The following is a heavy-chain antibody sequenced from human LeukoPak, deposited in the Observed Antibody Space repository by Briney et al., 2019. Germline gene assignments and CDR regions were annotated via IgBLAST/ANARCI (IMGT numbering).Heavy chain of an antibody. J-gene: IGHJ3*02. D-gene: IGHD6-25*01. CDR2: TSNSGSTK. CDR1: GFTFSDYY. V-gene: IGHV3-11*04. Sequence: PGGSLRLSCTASGFTFSDYYMNWIRQAPGKGLEWVSYTSNSGSTKSYADSVEGRFTISRGNSKNTLYLQMNSLRAEDTAVYYCANKAADIWGQGTMVTVSS. CDR3: ANKAADI.